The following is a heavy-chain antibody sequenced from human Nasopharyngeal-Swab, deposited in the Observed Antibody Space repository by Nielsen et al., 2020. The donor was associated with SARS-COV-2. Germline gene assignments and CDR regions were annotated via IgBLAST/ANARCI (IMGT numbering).Heavy chain of an antibody. CDR3: AREGQGTPIDF. J-gene: IGHJ4*02. D-gene: IGHD3-10*01. CDR1: GFTFDDYA. V-gene: IGHV3-9*01. Sequence: SLKISCAASGFTFDDYAMHWVRQAPGKGLEWVSGISWDSGSTGFAYSVKGRFTISRDNSKNTLHVQMSNLRAEDTAVYYCAREGQGTPIDFWGQGTLVTVSS. CDR2: ISWDSGST.